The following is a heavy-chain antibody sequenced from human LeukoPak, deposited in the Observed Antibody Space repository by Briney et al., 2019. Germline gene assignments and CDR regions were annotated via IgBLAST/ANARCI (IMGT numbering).Heavy chain of an antibody. Sequence: SPETLSLACGVSGGSFSGFQWSWIRQSPGKGLEWIGEISPSGTTDYNPSLRTRLSISLDKSKNQFSLKLSSVTAADTAVYYCAREHVTGEGLFDNWFDPWGPGTLVTVFS. CDR3: AREHVTGEGLFDNWFDP. J-gene: IGHJ5*02. D-gene: IGHD2-21*01. CDR1: GGSFSGFQ. CDR2: ISPSGTT. V-gene: IGHV4-34*01.